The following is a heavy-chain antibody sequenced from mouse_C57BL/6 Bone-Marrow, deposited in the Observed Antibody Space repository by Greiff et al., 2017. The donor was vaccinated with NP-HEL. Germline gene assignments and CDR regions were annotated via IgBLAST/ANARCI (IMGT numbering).Heavy chain of an antibody. J-gene: IGHJ2*01. D-gene: IGHD1-1*01. Sequence: QVQLQQPGAELVKPGASVKMSCKASGYTFTSYWITWVKQRPGQGLEWIGDIYPGSGSTNYNEKFKSKATLTVDTSSSTAYMQLSSLTSEVSAVYDCSRGDYCGSSFYFDYWGQGTTLTVSS. CDR3: SRGDYCGSSFYFDY. CDR1: GYTFTSYW. V-gene: IGHV1-55*01. CDR2: IYPGSGST.